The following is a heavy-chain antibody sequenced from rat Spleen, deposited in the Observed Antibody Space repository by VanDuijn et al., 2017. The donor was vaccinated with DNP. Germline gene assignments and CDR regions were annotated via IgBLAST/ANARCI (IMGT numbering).Heavy chain of an antibody. J-gene: IGHJ3*01. CDR3: ATSPGPNWFAY. Sequence: EVQLVESGGGLVQPGRSLKISCAASGFSFSDYDMAWVRQAPTKGLEWVACMSPTTRSSYYRDSVKGRFTVSRDDANHTLYLQMDSLRSEDTATYYCATSPGPNWFAYWGQGTLVTVSS. V-gene: IGHV5S13*01. CDR1: GFSFSDYD. CDR2: MSPTTRSS. D-gene: IGHD1-4*01.